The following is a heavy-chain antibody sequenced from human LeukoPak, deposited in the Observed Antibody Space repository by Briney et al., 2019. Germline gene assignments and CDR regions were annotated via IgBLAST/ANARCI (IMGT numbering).Heavy chain of an antibody. CDR3: ARGTIVVVTAISGVDY. V-gene: IGHV1-69*04. D-gene: IGHD2-21*02. CDR1: GGTFSSYA. J-gene: IGHJ4*02. CDR2: IIPILGIA. Sequence: SVKVSCKASGGTFSSYAISWVRQAPGQGLEWMGRIIPILGIANYAQKFQGRVTMTRDTSTSTVYMELSSLRSEDTAVYYCARGTIVVVTAISGVDYWGRGTLVTVSS.